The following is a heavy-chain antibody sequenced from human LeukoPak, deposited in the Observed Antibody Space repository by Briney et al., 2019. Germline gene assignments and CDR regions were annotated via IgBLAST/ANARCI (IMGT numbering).Heavy chain of an antibody. J-gene: IGHJ4*02. CDR1: GGTFSSYA. CDR2: IIPIFGTA. Sequence: SVKVSCKASGGTFSSYAISWVRQAPGQGLEWMGGIIPIFGTANYAQKFQGRVTITADESTSTAYMELSRLRSDDTAVYYCAREVLGWLAFDYWGQGTLVTVSS. D-gene: IGHD3-3*01. CDR3: AREVLGWLAFDY. V-gene: IGHV1-69*13.